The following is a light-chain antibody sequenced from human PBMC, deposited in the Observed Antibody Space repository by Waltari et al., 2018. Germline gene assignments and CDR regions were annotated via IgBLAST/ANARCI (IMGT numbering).Light chain of an antibody. V-gene: IGKV1-5*03. CDR3: QQYVSSSMFS. J-gene: IGKJ2*03. CDR2: KLL. Sequence: DIQLTQSPSTLSASVGDRVTITCRASQTITTSLAWFQPKPGNPPKLLIYKLLTLERGVPSRFSGSGSGTEFTLTITSLQPDDSATYYCQQYVSSSMFSFGQGTKLEIK. CDR1: QTITTS.